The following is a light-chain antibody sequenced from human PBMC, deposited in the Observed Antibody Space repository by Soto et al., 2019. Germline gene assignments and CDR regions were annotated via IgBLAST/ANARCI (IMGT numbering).Light chain of an antibody. CDR1: ESVSTN. Sequence: EIVMTQSPATLSLSPGERATLSCRASESVSTNLAWYQQKAGQARRLLIYGASTRATGIPARFSGSGSGTDFTLTISRLEPEDFAVYYCQQYGSSPLTFGGGTKVDIK. J-gene: IGKJ4*01. V-gene: IGKV3-20*01. CDR3: QQYGSSPLT. CDR2: GAS.